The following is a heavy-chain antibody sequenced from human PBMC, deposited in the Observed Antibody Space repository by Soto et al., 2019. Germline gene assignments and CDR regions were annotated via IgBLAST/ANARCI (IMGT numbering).Heavy chain of an antibody. CDR1: GFDFRDFS. D-gene: IGHD2-2*01. CDR3: AREKRQNLLVGRFGRDV. J-gene: IGHJ6*02. V-gene: IGHV3-21*01. CDR2: ISPRSDYI. Sequence: DVQLVESGGGLVKPGGSLRLSCVVSGFDFRDFSINWVRQAPGKGLEWVSSISPRSDYIYYADSLKGRFTVSRDNAKKSLFLQMNILRADDTAVYYCAREKRQNLLVGRFGRDVWGQGTTVSFSS.